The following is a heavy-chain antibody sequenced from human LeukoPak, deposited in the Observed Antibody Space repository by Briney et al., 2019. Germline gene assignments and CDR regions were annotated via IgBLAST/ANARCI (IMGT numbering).Heavy chain of an antibody. CDR2: IYHSGST. CDR1: GYPISSGYY. D-gene: IGHD2-2*02. V-gene: IGHV4-38-2*02. CDR3: AREGLNCSSTSCYTRALGY. J-gene: IGHJ4*02. Sequence: SETLSLACAVSGYPISSGYYWGWIRQPPGKGLEWIGSIYHSGSTYYNPSLKSRVTISVDTSKNQFSLKLSSVTAADTAVYYCAREGLNCSSTSCYTRALGYWGQGTLVTVSS.